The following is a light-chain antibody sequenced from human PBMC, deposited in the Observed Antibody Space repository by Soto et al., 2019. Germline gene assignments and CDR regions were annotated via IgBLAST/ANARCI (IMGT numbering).Light chain of an antibody. J-gene: IGLJ2*01. CDR3: AAWDDSLNGPV. Sequence: QSVLTQPPSASGTPGQRVTISCSGSSSNIGSNTVNWYQQLPGTAPKLVIHSNNQRPSGVPDRFSGSKSGTSASLAISGLQAEDEADYSCAAWDDSLNGPVFGGGTQLTV. V-gene: IGLV1-44*01. CDR1: SSNIGSNT. CDR2: SNN.